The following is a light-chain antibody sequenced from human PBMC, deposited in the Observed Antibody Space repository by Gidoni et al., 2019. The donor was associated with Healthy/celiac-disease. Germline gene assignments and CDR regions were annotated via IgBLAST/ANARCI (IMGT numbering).Light chain of an antibody. CDR1: ALPKQY. CDR2: KDS. V-gene: IGLV3-25*03. J-gene: IGLJ1*01. CDR3: QSADSSGTRV. Sequence: SYELTQPPSVSVSPGQTARSTCSGDALPKQYAYWYQQKPGQAPVLVIYKDSERPSGIPERFSGSSSGTTVTLTISGVQAEDEADYYCQSADSSGTRVFGTGTKVTVL.